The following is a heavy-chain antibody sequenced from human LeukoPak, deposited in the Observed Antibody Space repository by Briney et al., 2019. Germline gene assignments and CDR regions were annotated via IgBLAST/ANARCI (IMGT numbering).Heavy chain of an antibody. CDR1: GFTFSTYA. CDR3: AKDYGSSSTNWFDP. CDR2: ISGGGGST. D-gene: IGHD6-6*01. V-gene: IGHV3-23*01. J-gene: IGHJ5*02. Sequence: GGPLRLSCAASGFTFSTYAMSWVRQAPGKGLEWVSAISGGGGSTYYADSVKGRFTIFRDNSKNTLYLQMNSLRAEDTAIYYCAKDYGSSSTNWFDPWGQGTLVTVSS.